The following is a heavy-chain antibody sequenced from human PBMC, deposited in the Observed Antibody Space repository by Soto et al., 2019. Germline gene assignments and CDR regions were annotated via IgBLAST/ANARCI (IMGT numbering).Heavy chain of an antibody. V-gene: IGHV3-30-3*01. D-gene: IGHD6-13*01. CDR3: ARDDPSSSHDPYYYYYGMDV. CDR2: ISYDGSNK. J-gene: IGHJ6*02. CDR1: GFTFSSYA. Sequence: GGSLRLSCAASGFTFSSYAMHWVRQAPGKGLERVAVISYDGSNKYYADSVKGRFTISRDNSKNTLYLQMNSLRAEDTAVYYCARDDPSSSHDPYYYYYGMDVWGQGTTVTVSS.